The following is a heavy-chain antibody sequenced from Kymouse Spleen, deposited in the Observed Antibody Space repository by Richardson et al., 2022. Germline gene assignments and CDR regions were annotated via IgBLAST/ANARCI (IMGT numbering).Heavy chain of an antibody. CDR1: GFTFDDYA. CDR3: AKDISGSYYAFDI. J-gene: IGHJ3*02. CDR2: ISWNSGSI. D-gene: IGHD1-26*01. V-gene: IGHV3-9*01. Sequence: EVQLVESGGGLVQPGRSLRLSCAASGFTFDDYAMHWVRQAPGKGLEWVSGISWNSGSIGYADSVKGRFTISRDNAKNSLYLQMNSLRAEDTALYYCAKDISGSYYAFDIWGQGTMVTVSS.